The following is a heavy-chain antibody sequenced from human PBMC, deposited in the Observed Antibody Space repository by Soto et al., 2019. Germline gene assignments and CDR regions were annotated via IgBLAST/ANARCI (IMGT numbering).Heavy chain of an antibody. V-gene: IGHV3-23*01. CDR3: ANESYYDILTGYYHDAFDI. CDR1: GFTFSSSA. D-gene: IGHD3-9*01. Sequence: EVQLLESGGGLVQPGGSLRLSCAASGFTFSSSAMSWAPQAPGKGLEWVSAISVSGGSTYYADSVKGRFTISRDNSKNTMYLQINRLRAEDTAVYYCANESYYDILTGYYHDAFDIWGQGTMVTVSS. CDR2: ISVSGGST. J-gene: IGHJ3*02.